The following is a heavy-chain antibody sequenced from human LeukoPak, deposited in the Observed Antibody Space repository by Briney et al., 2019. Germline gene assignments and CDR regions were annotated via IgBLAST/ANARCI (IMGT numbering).Heavy chain of an antibody. D-gene: IGHD3-3*01. CDR2: IYYSGST. Sequence: SETLSLTCTVSGGSISRYYWSWIRQPPGKGLEWIGYIYYSGSTNYNPSLKSRVTISIDTSKNQFSLKLSSVTAADTAVYYCARVPPRSYDFWSDYQPVSYWGQGTLVTVSS. CDR3: ARVPPRSYDFWSDYQPVSY. V-gene: IGHV4-59*12. J-gene: IGHJ4*02. CDR1: GGSISRYY.